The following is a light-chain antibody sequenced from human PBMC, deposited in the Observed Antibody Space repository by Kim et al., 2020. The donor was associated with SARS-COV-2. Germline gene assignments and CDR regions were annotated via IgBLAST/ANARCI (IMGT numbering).Light chain of an antibody. Sequence: EIVMTQSPATLSVSPGERATLSCRASQSVSSNLAWYQQQPGQAPRLLIYGASTRATGIPARFSGSGSGTEFTLTISSLQSEDFAVYYCQHYNNRPLTFGPGTKVDIK. V-gene: IGKV3-15*01. J-gene: IGKJ3*01. CDR3: QHYNNRPLT. CDR2: GAS. CDR1: QSVSSN.